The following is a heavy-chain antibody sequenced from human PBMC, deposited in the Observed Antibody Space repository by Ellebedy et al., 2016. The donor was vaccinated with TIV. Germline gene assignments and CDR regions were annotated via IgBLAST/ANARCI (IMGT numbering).Heavy chain of an antibody. CDR2: ISHDGTP. CDR3: AKDALITTIIGRGGWFDP. Sequence: MPSETLSLTCTVPGGSFDNTNFYWGWVRQPPGKGLEYIGLISHDGTPYYNPSLKNRVTISVDTSKNQFSLKLSSVTAADTAVYYCAKDALITTIIGRGGWFDPWGQGTLVTVSS. CDR1: GGSFDNTNFY. V-gene: IGHV4-39*07. J-gene: IGHJ5*02. D-gene: IGHD3-22*01.